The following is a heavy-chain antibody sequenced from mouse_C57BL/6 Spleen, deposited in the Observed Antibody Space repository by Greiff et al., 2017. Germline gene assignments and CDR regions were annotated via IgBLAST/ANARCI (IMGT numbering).Heavy chain of an antibody. V-gene: IGHV5-17*01. CDR1: GFTFSDYG. J-gene: IGHJ3*01. CDR3: ARPDYDYDAWFAY. D-gene: IGHD2-4*01. CDR2: ISSGSSTI. Sequence: EVKVVESGGGLVKPGGSLKLSCAASGFTFSDYGMHWVRQAPEKGLEWVAYISSGSSTIYYADTVKGRFTISRDNAKNTLFLKMTSLRSEDTAMYYCARPDYDYDAWFAYWGKGTLVTVSA.